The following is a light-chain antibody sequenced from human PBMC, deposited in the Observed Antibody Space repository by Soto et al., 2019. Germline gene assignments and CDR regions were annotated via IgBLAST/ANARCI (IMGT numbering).Light chain of an antibody. CDR1: DSNIRNNP. CDR3: AAWDDILRNWV. CDR2: FND. Sequence: QSALTQSPSASGTPGQTVTISCSGSDSNIRNNPVNWYQQLPESAPKSLIYFNDQRPSGVPARISGSKSGTSASLAISGLQSEDEGDYYCAAWDDILRNWVFGGGTKLTVL. J-gene: IGLJ3*02. V-gene: IGLV1-44*01.